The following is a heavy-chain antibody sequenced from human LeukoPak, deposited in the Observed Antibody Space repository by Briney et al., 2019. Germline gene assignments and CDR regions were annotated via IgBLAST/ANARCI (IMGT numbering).Heavy chain of an antibody. CDR2: ISYDGSNK. V-gene: IGHV3-30-3*01. CDR1: GFTFSSYA. J-gene: IGHJ4*02. Sequence: GGSLRLSCAASGFTFSSYAMPWVRQAPGKGLEWVAVISYDGSNKYYADSVKGRFTISRDNSKNTLYLQMNSLRAGDTAVYYCARGGWFGELLRPFDYWGQGSLVTVSS. D-gene: IGHD3-10*01. CDR3: ARGGWFGELLRPFDY.